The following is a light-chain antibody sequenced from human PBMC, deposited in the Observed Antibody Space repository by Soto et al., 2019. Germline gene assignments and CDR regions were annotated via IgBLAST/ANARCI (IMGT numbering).Light chain of an antibody. CDR3: SSYTSSSTRV. Sequence: QSALTQPASVSGSPGQSITISCTGTSSDVGGYNYVSWYQQHPGKAPKLMIYEASYRPSGISNRFSGSKSGNTASLTISGLQAEDEADYYCSSYTSSSTRVFGGGTKLTVL. CDR2: EAS. CDR1: SSDVGGYNY. J-gene: IGLJ3*02. V-gene: IGLV2-14*01.